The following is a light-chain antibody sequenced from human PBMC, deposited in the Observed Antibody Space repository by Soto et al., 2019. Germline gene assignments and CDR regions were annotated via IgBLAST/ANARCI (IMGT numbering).Light chain of an antibody. CDR1: SSDVGGYNY. Sequence: QSVLTQPASVSGSPGQSITISCTGISSDVGGYNYVSWYQQHPGKAPKLMIYDVSNRPSGVSNRFSGSKSGNTASLTISGLQAEDEADYYCSSYTSISTLFGGGTQLTAL. CDR2: DVS. J-gene: IGLJ7*02. CDR3: SSYTSISTL. V-gene: IGLV2-14*01.